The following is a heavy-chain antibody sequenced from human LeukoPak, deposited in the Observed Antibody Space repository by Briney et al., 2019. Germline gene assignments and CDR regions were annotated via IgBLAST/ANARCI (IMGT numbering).Heavy chain of an antibody. V-gene: IGHV3-23*01. CDR2: ISSSGRTI. J-gene: IGHJ6*04. CDR1: GFTFSSYA. Sequence: GGSLRLSCAASGFTFSSYAMSWVRQAPGKGVEGVSAISSSGRTIYYADSVKGGFTISRDKAKKSLYVKMNSLRAEDTAVYYCAELGITMIGGVWGKGTTVTISS. CDR3: AELGITMIGGV. D-gene: IGHD3-10*02.